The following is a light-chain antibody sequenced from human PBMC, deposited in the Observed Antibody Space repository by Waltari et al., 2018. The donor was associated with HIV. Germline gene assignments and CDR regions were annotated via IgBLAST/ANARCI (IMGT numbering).Light chain of an antibody. CDR1: QRVLYSSNNKNY. CDR2: WAS. J-gene: IGKJ1*01. CDR3: QQYYSTPT. Sequence: DIVMTQSPDSLVVSLGERATINCKSSQRVLYSSNNKNYLAWYQQKPGQPPKLLIYWASTRESGVPDRFSGSGSGTDFTLTISSLQAEDVAVYYCQQYYSTPTFGQGTKVEIK. V-gene: IGKV4-1*01.